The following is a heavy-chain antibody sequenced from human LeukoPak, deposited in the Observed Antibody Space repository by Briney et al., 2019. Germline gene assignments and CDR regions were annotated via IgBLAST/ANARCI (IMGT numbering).Heavy chain of an antibody. CDR2: IYYSGST. CDR1: GGSISSHY. D-gene: IGHD3-3*01. J-gene: IGHJ5*02. V-gene: IGHV4-59*11. CDR3: ARAGRITIFGVVIRFDP. Sequence: SETLSLTCTVSGGSISSHYWSWIRQPPGKGLEWIGYIYYSGSTNYNPSLKSRVTISVDTSKNQFSLKLSSVTAADTAVYYCARAGRITIFGVVIRFDPWGQGTLVTVSS.